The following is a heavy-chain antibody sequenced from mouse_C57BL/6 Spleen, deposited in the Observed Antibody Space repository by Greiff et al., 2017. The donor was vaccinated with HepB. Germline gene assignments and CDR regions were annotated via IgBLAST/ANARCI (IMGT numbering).Heavy chain of an antibody. D-gene: IGHD3-2*02. V-gene: IGHV1-80*01. CDR2: IYPGDGDT. J-gene: IGHJ2*01. CDR3: ARFGTAQAFYY. CDR1: GYAFSSYW. Sequence: RVEPGASVKISCKASGYAFSSYWMNWVKQRPGKGLEWIGQIYPGDGDTNYNGKFKGKATLTADKSSSTAYMQLSSLTSEDSAVYFCARFGTAQAFYYWGQGTTLTVSS.